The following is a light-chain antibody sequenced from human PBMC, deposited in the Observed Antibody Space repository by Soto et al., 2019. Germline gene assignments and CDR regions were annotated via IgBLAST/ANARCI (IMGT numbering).Light chain of an antibody. J-gene: IGKJ2*01. CDR1: QNVGSNY. CDR3: QQYGSSPPEYT. Sequence: EIVLTQSPGTLSLSPGERATLSCRANQNVGSNYIAWYQQKPGQAPGLLIYGASNRATGIPDRFSGSGSGTDFTLTISRLEPEDFAVYYCQQYGSSPPEYTFGQGTKVEIK. CDR2: GAS. V-gene: IGKV3-20*01.